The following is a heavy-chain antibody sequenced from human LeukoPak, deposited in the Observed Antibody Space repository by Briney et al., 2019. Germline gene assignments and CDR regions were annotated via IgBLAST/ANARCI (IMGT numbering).Heavy chain of an antibody. CDR3: ARRTLSVAARPGVFDI. V-gene: IGHV4-39*01. CDR2: ISYTGST. J-gene: IGHJ3*02. CDR1: GGSISSSSYY. Sequence: SETLSLTCTVSGGSISSSSYYWGWIRQPPGKGLEWIGSISYTGSTNYNPSLKSRVTISVDTSKKQFSLKLSSVTAADTAVYYCARRTLSVAARPGVFDIWGQGTMVTVSS. D-gene: IGHD6-6*01.